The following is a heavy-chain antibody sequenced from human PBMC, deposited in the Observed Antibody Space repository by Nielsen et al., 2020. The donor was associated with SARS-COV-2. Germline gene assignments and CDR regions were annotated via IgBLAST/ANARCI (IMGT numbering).Heavy chain of an antibody. Sequence: VRQAPGKGLEWVANIKQDGSGKYFIDSVKGRFTISRDNAKNSLYLQMNSLRAEDTAVYYCARDPPRGCSGGSCYRLGLQGMDVWGQGTTVTVSS. D-gene: IGHD2-15*01. CDR3: ARDPPRGCSGGSCYRLGLQGMDV. V-gene: IGHV3-7*01. CDR2: IKQDGSGK. J-gene: IGHJ6*02.